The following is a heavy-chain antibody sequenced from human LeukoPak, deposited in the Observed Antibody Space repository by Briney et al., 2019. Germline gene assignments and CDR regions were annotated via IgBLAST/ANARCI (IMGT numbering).Heavy chain of an antibody. Sequence: SETLSLTCTVSGGSISSSSYYWGWIRQPQGKGLECIGSIYYSGGTYYNPSLKSRITISVDSSKNQFSLRLSSVTAADTAVYYCARHGLSAWEGVLDGYFDLWGRGTLVTVSS. CDR3: ARHGLSAWEGVLDGYFDL. D-gene: IGHD1-26*01. CDR1: GGSISSSSYY. J-gene: IGHJ2*01. V-gene: IGHV4-39*01. CDR2: IYYSGGT.